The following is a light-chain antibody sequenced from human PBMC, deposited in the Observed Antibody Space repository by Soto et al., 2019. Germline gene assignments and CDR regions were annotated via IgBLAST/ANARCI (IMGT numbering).Light chain of an antibody. J-gene: IGLJ1*01. Sequence: SYELTQPPSVSVAPGQTARITCGGNNIGSKNVHWYQQKPGQAPVRVVFDDSDRPSGISERFSGSNSGNTATLTISRVEAGDEADYFCHVWDSRSEHFVFGAGTKVTVL. CDR3: HVWDSRSEHFV. CDR1: NIGSKN. V-gene: IGLV3-21*02. CDR2: DDS.